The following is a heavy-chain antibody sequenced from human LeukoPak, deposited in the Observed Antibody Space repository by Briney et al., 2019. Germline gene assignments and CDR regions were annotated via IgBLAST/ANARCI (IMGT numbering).Heavy chain of an antibody. D-gene: IGHD1-1*01. V-gene: IGHV3-23*01. CDR1: RFRFSTFP. J-gene: IGHJ3*02. CDR3: AKSLLTTATGTGRAFDI. CDR2: ISAGGETT. Sequence: GGSLSLSCAASRFRFSTFPMGWVRQAPGQGLEWVSGISAGGETTFYADSVRGRLTISRDNSKNTLYLQMNSLRADDTAVYYCAKSLLTTATGTGRAFDIWGQGTMVTVSS.